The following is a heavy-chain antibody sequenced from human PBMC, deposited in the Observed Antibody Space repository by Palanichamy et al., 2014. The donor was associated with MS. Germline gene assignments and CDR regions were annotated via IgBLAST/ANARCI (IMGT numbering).Heavy chain of an antibody. V-gene: IGHV1-46*04. D-gene: IGHD3-16*01. J-gene: IGHJ3*02. Sequence: QVQVVQSGAEVKKPGASVKVSCKASGYTFINYYVHWVRQAPGQGLEWMGKINPSGDRTNYAQKLQGRVTLTRDTSTSTVYMELSSLRSEDTAFYYCARDRRGDGFDIWGQGTMVTVSS. CDR3: ARDRRGDGFDI. CDR1: GYTFINYY. CDR2: INPSGDRT.